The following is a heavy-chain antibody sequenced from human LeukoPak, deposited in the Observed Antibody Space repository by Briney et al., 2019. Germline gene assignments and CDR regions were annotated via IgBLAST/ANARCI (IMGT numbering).Heavy chain of an antibody. CDR1: GGTFSSYA. CDR2: IIPIFGTA. V-gene: IGHV1-69*01. Sequence: SVKVSCRASGGTFSSYAISWVRQAPGQGLEWMGGIIPIFGTANYAQKFQGRVTITADESTSTAYMELRSLRSDDTAVYYCARDSSLRYFDWLAPGAFDIWGQGTMVTVSS. CDR3: ARDSSLRYFDWLAPGAFDI. D-gene: IGHD3-9*01. J-gene: IGHJ3*02.